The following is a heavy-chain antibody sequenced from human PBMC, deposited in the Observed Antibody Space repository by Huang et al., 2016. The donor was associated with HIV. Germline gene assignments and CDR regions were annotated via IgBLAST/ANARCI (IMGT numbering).Heavy chain of an antibody. Sequence: QVQLQESGPGLVKPSATLSLTCTVSGASTSSHYWRRIRQSPGKGLEWIVSIYYTGTTNFNPSLKRRVSISLDTSKNHFSLNLSPVTAADTAVYYCARGENVYYDSNGYCFDYWGQGTLVTVSS. J-gene: IGHJ4*02. V-gene: IGHV4-59*11. CDR1: GASTSSHY. CDR2: IYYTGTT. D-gene: IGHD3-22*01. CDR3: ARGENVYYDSNGYCFDY.